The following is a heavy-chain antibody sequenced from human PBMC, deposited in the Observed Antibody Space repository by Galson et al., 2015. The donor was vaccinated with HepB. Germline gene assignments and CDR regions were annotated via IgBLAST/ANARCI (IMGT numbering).Heavy chain of an antibody. CDR3: AKDGRTFAL. CDR2: IKHDGSEK. V-gene: IGHV3-7*03. J-gene: IGHJ2*01. Sequence: SLRLSCAVSGFTFSSSWMSWVRQAPGKGLEWVANIKHDGSEKVYADSVKGRFTISRDNAENSLYLQMNSLRVEDTAFYYCAKDGRTFALWGRGTLVTVSS. CDR1: GFTFSSSW.